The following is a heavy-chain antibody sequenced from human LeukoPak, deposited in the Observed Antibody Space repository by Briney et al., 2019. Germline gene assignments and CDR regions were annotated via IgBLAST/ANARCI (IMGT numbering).Heavy chain of an antibody. D-gene: IGHD3-10*01. V-gene: IGHV3-23*01. CDR1: GFTFSSYA. Sequence: GGSLRLSCAASGFTFSSYAMSWVRQAPGKGPEWVSAISGSGGSTYYADSVKGRFTISRDNSKNTLYLQMNSLRAEDTAVYYCASSWGFGELTWFDPWGQGTLVTVSS. J-gene: IGHJ5*02. CDR2: ISGSGGST. CDR3: ASSWGFGELTWFDP.